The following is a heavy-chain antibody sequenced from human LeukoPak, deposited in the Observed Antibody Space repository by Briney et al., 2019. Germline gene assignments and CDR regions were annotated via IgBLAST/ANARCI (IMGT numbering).Heavy chain of an antibody. CDR1: PASISIYY. CDR2: IDYSGST. J-gene: IGHJ4*02. CDR3: AREPYGSGTFDY. D-gene: IGHD3-10*01. V-gene: IGHV4-59*01. Sequence: SETLSLTCTVSPASISIYYWSWLRQPPGKGLDWIGYIDYSGSTNYNPSLKSRVTISVHTSKNQFSLKLSSVTAADTAEYYCAREPYGSGTFDYWGQGTLVTVSA.